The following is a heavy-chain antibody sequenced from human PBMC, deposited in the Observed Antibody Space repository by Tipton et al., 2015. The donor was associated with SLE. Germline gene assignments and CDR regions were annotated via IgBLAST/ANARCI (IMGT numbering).Heavy chain of an antibody. CDR2: LRYDGSEE. CDR3: AKDQSGYGYYFDF. D-gene: IGHD5-18*01. J-gene: IGHJ4*02. V-gene: IGHV3-30*02. Sequence: SLRLSCATSGFTFSYYAMHWVRQAPGKGLEWVASLRYDGSEEYYGDTVKGRFTISRDDSRRTLYLQMSSLKAEDTAMYYCAKDQSGYGYYFDFWGQGTLVSVSS. CDR1: GFTFSYYA.